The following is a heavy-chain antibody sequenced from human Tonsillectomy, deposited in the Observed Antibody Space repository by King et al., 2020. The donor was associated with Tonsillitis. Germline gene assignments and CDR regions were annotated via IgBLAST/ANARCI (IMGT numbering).Heavy chain of an antibody. J-gene: IGHJ4*02. CDR1: GFTFSNSA. CDR3: ARDQSPGDSSGYLNY. V-gene: IGHV3-30-3*01. CDR2: ISNDGSNK. Sequence: QVQLVESGGGVVQPGRSLRLSCAASGFTFSNSAMHWVRQAPGKGLEWVAVISNDGSNKYYADSVEGRFTISRDNSKNRLYLQMNTLRRQDTAVYYCARDQSPGDSSGYLNYWGQGTLVTVSS. D-gene: IGHD3-22*01.